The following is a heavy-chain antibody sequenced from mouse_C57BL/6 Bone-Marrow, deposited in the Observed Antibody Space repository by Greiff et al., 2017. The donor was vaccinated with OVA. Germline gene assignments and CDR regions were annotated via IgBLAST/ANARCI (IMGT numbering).Heavy chain of an antibody. CDR1: GFNIKNTY. CDR2: LNPANGIT. D-gene: IGHD1-1*01. V-gene: IGHV14-3*01. J-gene: IGHJ1*03. Sequence: VQLQQSVAELVRPGASVKLSCTASGFNIKNTYMPWVKQRPKQGLDWIGRLNPANGITKYAPKFQGQPTIPADTSSNTAYLKLSSLTSEDTAIYYCARKYYGRGYFDVWGTGTTVTVSS. CDR3: ARKYYGRGYFDV.